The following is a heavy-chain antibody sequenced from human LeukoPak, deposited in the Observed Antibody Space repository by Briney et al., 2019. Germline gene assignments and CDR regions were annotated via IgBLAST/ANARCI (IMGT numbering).Heavy chain of an antibody. J-gene: IGHJ3*02. D-gene: IGHD2-15*01. Sequence: GGSLRLSCAASGFTFSSYAMSWVRQPPGKGLEWVSAVSGSGGSTYYADSVKGRFTISRDNSKNTLYLQMNSLRAEDTAVYYCAKGAGYCSGGSCYYISVTLGDAFDIWGQGTMVTVSS. CDR1: GFTFSSYA. V-gene: IGHV3-23*01. CDR2: VSGSGGST. CDR3: AKGAGYCSGGSCYYISVTLGDAFDI.